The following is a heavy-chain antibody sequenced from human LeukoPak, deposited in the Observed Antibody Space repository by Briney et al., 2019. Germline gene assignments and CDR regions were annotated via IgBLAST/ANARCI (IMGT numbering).Heavy chain of an antibody. CDR2: ISAYNGNT. CDR3: ARDRKPLGYCSGGSCPPHLHNWFDP. Sequence: GASVKVSCKASGYTFTSYGISWVRQAPGQGLEWMGWISAYNGNTNYAQKLQGRVTMTTDTSTSTAYMELRSLRSDDTAVYYCARDRKPLGYCSGGSCPPHLHNWFDPWGQGTLVTVSS. J-gene: IGHJ5*02. D-gene: IGHD2-15*01. V-gene: IGHV1-18*01. CDR1: GYTFTSYG.